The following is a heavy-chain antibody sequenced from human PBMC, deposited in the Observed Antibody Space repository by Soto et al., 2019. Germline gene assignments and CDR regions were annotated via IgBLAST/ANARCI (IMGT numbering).Heavy chain of an antibody. CDR1: GFTFSSSW. CDR2: INPDGSVA. J-gene: IGHJ5*02. D-gene: IGHD2-2*01. Sequence: EVQLVDSGGALVQPGGSLRISCAASGFTFSSSWMAWVRQAPGKGLEWVALINPDGSVASYVGSVRGRFIISRDNAQNSLYLQMNSASPEATAGWYCSRDPALGASASWSQGTLVTVSS. V-gene: IGHV3-7*01. CDR3: SRDPALGASAS.